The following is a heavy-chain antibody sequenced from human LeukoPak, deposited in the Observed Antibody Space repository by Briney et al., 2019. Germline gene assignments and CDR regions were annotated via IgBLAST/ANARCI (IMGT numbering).Heavy chain of an antibody. CDR2: ISGSGGST. CDR3: ASHLRVIVGAMEFDP. Sequence: GGSLRLSCAASGFTFSSYAMSWVRQAPGKGLEWVSAISGSGGSTYYADSVKGRFTISRDNSKNTLYLQMNSLRAEDTAVYYCASHLRVIVGAMEFDPWGQGTLVTVSS. D-gene: IGHD1-26*01. V-gene: IGHV3-23*01. CDR1: GFTFSSYA. J-gene: IGHJ5*02.